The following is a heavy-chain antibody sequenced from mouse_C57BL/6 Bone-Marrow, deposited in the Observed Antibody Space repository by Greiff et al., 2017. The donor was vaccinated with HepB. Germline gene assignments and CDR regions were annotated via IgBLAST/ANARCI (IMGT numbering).Heavy chain of an antibody. CDR1: GYTFTDYE. Sequence: VQLVESGAELVRPGASVTLSCKASGYTFTDYEMHWVKQTPVHGLEWIGAIDPETGGTAYNQKFKGKAILTADKSSSTAYMELRSLTSEDSAVYYCTSQDYYYGSSYDSHYAMDYWGQGTSVTVSS. V-gene: IGHV1-15*01. D-gene: IGHD1-1*01. J-gene: IGHJ4*01. CDR2: IDPETGGT. CDR3: TSQDYYYGSSYDSHYAMDY.